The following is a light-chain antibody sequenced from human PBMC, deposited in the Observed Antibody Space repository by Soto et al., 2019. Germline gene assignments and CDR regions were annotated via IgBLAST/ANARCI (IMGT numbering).Light chain of an antibody. Sequence: AIQMTQAPSSLSASVGDRVTITCRASQGIRNDLGWYQQKPGKAPKLLIYAASRLESGLPSRFSGSGSGTDFTLTISSLQPEDIATYYCLQDHAYPRTFGQGTIVEVK. CDR2: AAS. J-gene: IGKJ1*01. CDR3: LQDHAYPRT. CDR1: QGIRND. V-gene: IGKV1-6*01.